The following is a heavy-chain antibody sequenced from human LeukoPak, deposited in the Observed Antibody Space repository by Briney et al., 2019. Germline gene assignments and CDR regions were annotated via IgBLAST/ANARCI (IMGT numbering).Heavy chain of an antibody. CDR2: IYYSGST. CDR3: ARIGGIGGDYFDY. Sequence: SETLSLTCTVSGGSISSYYWSWIRQPPGKGLEWIGHIYYSGSTNYNPSLKSRVTISVDTSKNQFSLKLSSVTAADTAVYYCARIGGIGGDYFDYWGQGTLVTVSS. V-gene: IGHV4-59*01. J-gene: IGHJ4*02. CDR1: GGSISSYY. D-gene: IGHD1-26*01.